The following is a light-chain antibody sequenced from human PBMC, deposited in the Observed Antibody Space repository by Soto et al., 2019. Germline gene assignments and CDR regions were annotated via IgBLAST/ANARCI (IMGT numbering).Light chain of an antibody. CDR2: EGS. CDR1: SSDVGSYNL. J-gene: IGLJ1*01. CDR3: CSYAGSSTFGAV. V-gene: IGLV2-23*03. Sequence: QSALTQPASVSGSPGQSITISCTGTSSDVGSYNLVSWYQQHPGKAPKLMIYEGSKRPSGVSNRFSGPKSGNTASLTISGLQAEDEADYYCCSYAGSSTFGAVFGTGTKVTVL.